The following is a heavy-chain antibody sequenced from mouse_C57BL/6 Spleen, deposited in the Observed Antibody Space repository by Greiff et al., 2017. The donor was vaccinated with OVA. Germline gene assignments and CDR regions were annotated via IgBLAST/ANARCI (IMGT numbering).Heavy chain of an antibody. D-gene: IGHD2-10*02. CDR3: AGPSKGDAMDY. CDR2: ISSGSSTI. V-gene: IGHV5-17*01. Sequence: DVQLVESGGGLVKPGGSLKLSCAASGFTFSDYGMHWVRQAPEKGLEWVAYISSGSSTIYYADTVKGRFTISRDNAKNTLFLQMASLRSEDTAMYYCAGPSKGDAMDYWGQGTSVTVSS. CDR1: GFTFSDYG. J-gene: IGHJ4*01.